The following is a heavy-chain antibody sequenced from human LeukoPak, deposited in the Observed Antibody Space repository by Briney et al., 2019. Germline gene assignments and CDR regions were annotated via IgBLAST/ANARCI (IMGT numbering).Heavy chain of an antibody. Sequence: PGGSLRLSCAASGFTFSSYRMHWVRQAPGKGLVWVSRINSDGSSTSYADSVKGRFTISRDNAKNTLYLQMNSLRAEDTAVYYCARDGGSYPFRGAFDIWGQGTMVTVSS. J-gene: IGHJ3*02. V-gene: IGHV3-74*01. CDR2: INSDGSST. CDR3: ARDGGSYPFRGAFDI. D-gene: IGHD1-26*01. CDR1: GFTFSSYR.